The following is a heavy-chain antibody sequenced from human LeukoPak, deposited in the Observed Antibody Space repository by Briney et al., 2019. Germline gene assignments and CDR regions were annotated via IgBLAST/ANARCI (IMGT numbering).Heavy chain of an antibody. CDR2: ISGSGGST. V-gene: IGHV3-23*01. D-gene: IGHD3-22*01. CDR3: ARDVSRPMIEGYMDV. CDR1: GFTFSSYA. Sequence: GGSLRLSCAASGFTFSSYAMSWVRQAPGKGLEWVSAISGSGGSTSYADSVKGRFTISRDNAKNTLYLQMNSLRAEDTAVYYCARDVSRPMIEGYMDVWGKGTTVTVSS. J-gene: IGHJ6*03.